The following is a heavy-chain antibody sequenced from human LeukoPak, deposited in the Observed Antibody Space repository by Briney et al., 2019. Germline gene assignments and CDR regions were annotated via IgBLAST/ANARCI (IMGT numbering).Heavy chain of an antibody. D-gene: IGHD4-17*01. J-gene: IGHJ5*02. CDR3: ARDWLDYGDYNNWFDP. CDR1: GYTFTSYA. V-gene: IGHV7-4-1*02. Sequence: ASVNVSCKASGYTFTSYAMNWVRQAPGQGLEWMGWINTNTGNPTYAQGFTGRFVFSLDTSVSTAYLQISSLKAEDTAVYYCARDWLDYGDYNNWFDPWGQGTLVTVSS. CDR2: INTNTGNP.